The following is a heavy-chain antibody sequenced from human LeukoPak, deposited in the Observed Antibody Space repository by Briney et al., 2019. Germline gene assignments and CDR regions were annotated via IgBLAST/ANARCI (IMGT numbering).Heavy chain of an antibody. D-gene: IGHD3-22*01. CDR1: GGSISSSSYS. CDR3: ARRGGYYYDSSGYYPFDY. J-gene: IGHJ4*02. CDR2: IYYSGST. Sequence: PSETLSLTCTVSGGSISSSSYSWGWIRQPPGKGLEWIGSIYYSGSTYYNPSLKSRVTISVDTSKNQFSLKLSSVTAADTAVYYCARRGGYYYDSSGYYPFDYWGQGTPVTVSS. V-gene: IGHV4-39*07.